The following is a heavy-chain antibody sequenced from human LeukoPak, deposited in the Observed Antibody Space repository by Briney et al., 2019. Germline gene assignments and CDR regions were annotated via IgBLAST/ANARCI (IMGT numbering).Heavy chain of an antibody. Sequence: PSETLSLTCTVSGDSITSGSYYWSWIRQPAGKGLEWIGRISTSGRTYYNPSLKSRVTISVDTSKNQFSLRLSSVTAADTAVYYCARHGGSDAFDIWGQGTMVTVSS. J-gene: IGHJ3*02. CDR3: ARHGGSDAFDI. V-gene: IGHV4-61*02. D-gene: IGHD2-15*01. CDR1: GDSITSGSYY. CDR2: ISTSGRT.